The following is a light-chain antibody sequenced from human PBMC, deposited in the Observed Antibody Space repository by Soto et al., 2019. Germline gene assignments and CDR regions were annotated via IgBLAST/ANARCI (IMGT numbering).Light chain of an antibody. Sequence: EIVLTQSPGTLSLSPGEGATLSCRASQSFTSRSLAWYQQKPGLAPRLLFSGPSNRAAGIPDRFSGSGSGTDFTLTISRLEPEDFAVYYCQQYNNWPPITFGQGTRLEIK. CDR1: QSFTSRS. J-gene: IGKJ5*01. V-gene: IGKV3-20*01. CDR3: QQYNNWPPIT. CDR2: GPS.